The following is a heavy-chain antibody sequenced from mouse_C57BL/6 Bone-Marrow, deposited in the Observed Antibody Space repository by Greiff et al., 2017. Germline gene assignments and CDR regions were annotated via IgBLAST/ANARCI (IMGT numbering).Heavy chain of an antibody. D-gene: IGHD1-1*01. CDR3: ARLDGSSYEGAMDY. V-gene: IGHV5-15*01. CDR2: ISNLAYSI. J-gene: IGHJ4*01. Sequence: EVKVVESGGGLVQPGGSLKLSCAASGFTFSDYGMAWVRQAPRKGPEWVAFISNLAYSIYYTDTVTGRFTISRENAKNTLYLEMSSLRSEDTAMYYCARLDGSSYEGAMDYWGQGTSVTVSS. CDR1: GFTFSDYG.